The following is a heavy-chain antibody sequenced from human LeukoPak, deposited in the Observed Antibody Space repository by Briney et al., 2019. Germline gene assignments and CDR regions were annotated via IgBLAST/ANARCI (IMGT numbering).Heavy chain of an antibody. CDR1: VYTLTELS. CDR3: ATARRDIVVVPAAETYFDY. D-gene: IGHD2-2*01. J-gene: IGHJ4*02. V-gene: IGHV1-24*01. Sequence: ASVKVSCKVSVYTLTELSMHWVRQAPGKGLEWMGGFDPEDGETIYAQKFKGRVTMTEDTSTDTACMELSSLRSEDTAVYYCATARRDIVVVPAAETYFDYWGQGTLVPVSS. CDR2: FDPEDGET.